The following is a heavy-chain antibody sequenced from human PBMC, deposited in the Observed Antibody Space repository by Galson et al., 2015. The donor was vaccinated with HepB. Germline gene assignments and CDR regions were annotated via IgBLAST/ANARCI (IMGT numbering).Heavy chain of an antibody. J-gene: IGHJ4*02. CDR1: GFTFKNYV. CDR3: AKDVAGTGRGVWSFFDY. V-gene: IGHV3-23*01. CDR2: ISGSGETT. Sequence: SLRLSCAASGFTFKNYVMTWVRQAPGKGLEWVSAISGSGETTYYADSVKGRSAISRDNSRNTVFLQMNSLGAEDTAVYYCAKDVAGTGRGVWSFFDYWGQGTLVTVSS. D-gene: IGHD6-13*01.